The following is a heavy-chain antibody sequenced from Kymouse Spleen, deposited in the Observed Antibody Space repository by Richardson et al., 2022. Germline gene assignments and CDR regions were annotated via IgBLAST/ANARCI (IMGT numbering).Heavy chain of an antibody. CDR1: GFTFSSYW. V-gene: IGHV3-74*01. CDR3: ARGTAGTYYYYGMDV. Sequence: EVQLVESGGGLVQPGGSLRLSCAASGFTFSSYWMHWVRQAPGKGLVWVSRINSDGSSTSYADSVKGRFTISRDNAKNTLYLQMNSLRAEDTAVYYCARGTAGTYYYYGMDVWGQGTTVTVSS. J-gene: IGHJ6*02. D-gene: IGHD6-13*01. CDR2: INSDGSST.